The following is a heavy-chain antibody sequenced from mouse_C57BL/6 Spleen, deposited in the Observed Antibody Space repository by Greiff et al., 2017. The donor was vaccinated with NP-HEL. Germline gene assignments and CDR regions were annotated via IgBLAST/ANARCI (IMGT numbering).Heavy chain of an antibody. CDR2: INPSSGYT. Sequence: QVQLQQSGAELAKPGASVKLSCKASGYTFTSYWMHWVKQRPGQGLEWIGYINPSSGYTKYNQKFKDKATLTADKSSSTAYMQLSSLTYEDSAVYYCARGTVSSYWYFDVWGTGTTVTVSS. V-gene: IGHV1-7*01. CDR1: GYTFTSYW. D-gene: IGHD1-1*01. J-gene: IGHJ1*03. CDR3: ARGTVSSYWYFDV.